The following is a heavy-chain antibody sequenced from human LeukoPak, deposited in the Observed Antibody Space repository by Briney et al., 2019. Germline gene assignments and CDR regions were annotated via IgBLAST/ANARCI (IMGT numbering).Heavy chain of an antibody. V-gene: IGHV3-30*18. CDR1: GFTFSSYG. CDR3: AKARYSGYDTRGVVDY. CDR2: ISYDGSNK. D-gene: IGHD5-12*01. J-gene: IGHJ4*02. Sequence: GGSLRLSCAASGFTFSSYGVHGVRQAPGKGLEWVAVISYDGSNKYYADSVKGRFTISRDNSKNTLYLQMNSLRAEDTAVYYCAKARYSGYDTRGVVDYWGQGTLVTVSS.